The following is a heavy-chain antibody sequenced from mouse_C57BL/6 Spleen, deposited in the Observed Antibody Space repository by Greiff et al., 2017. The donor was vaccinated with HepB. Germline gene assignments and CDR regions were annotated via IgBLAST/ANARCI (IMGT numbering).Heavy chain of an antibody. CDR2: IDPSDSYT. Sequence: QVQLKQPGAELVKPGASVKLSCKASGYTFTSYWMQWVKQRPGQGLEWIGEIDPSDSYTNYNQKFKGKATLTVDTSSSTAYMQLSSLTSEDSAVYYCARLGDYGFAYWGQGTLVTVSA. CDR1: GYTFTSYW. V-gene: IGHV1-50*01. J-gene: IGHJ3*01. CDR3: ARLGDYGFAY. D-gene: IGHD2-4*01.